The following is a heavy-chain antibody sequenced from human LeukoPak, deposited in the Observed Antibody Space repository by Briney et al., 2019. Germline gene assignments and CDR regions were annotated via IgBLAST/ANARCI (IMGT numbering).Heavy chain of an antibody. J-gene: IGHJ2*01. CDR2: INHDGST. CDR3: AREEQWLVRTSGVWFIDL. CDR1: GFSFSGYY. V-gene: IGHV4-34*01. D-gene: IGHD6-19*01. Sequence: KPSETLSLTCAAYGFSFSGYYWSWIRQPPGKGLEWIGEINHDGSTNYNPSIKSRVTISAGTSKKQFSLKLRCVTAADTAVYYCAREEQWLVRTSGVWFIDLWGGGALVSVSS.